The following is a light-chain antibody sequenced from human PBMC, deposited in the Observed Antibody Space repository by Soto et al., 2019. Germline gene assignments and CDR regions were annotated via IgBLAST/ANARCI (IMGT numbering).Light chain of an antibody. CDR1: QSVSIW. CDR3: QQYETYSH. V-gene: IGKV1-5*01. Sequence: DIQLTQSPSTLSASVGDRVTITCRASQSVSIWLAWYQQKPGRAPKLLIYDASNLQNGVPSRFSDSGSGTEFSLTISSLQADDFATYYCQQYETYSHFGQGTKVDIK. CDR2: DAS. J-gene: IGKJ2*01.